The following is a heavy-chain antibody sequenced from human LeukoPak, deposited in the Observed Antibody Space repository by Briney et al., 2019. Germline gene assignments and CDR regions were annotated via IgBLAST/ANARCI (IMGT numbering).Heavy chain of an antibody. Sequence: SETLSLTCAVYGGSFSGYYWSWIRQPPGKGLEWIGEINHSGSTNYNPSLKSRVTISVDTSKNQFSLTLSSVTAADTAVYYCARGKFRLRGTCFDYWGQGTLVTVSS. V-gene: IGHV4-34*01. J-gene: IGHJ4*02. CDR3: ARGKFRLRGTCFDY. CDR2: INHSGST. D-gene: IGHD1-1*01. CDR1: GGSFSGYY.